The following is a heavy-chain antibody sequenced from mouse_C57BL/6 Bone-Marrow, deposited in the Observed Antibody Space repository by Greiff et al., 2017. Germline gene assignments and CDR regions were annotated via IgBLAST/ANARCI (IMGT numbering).Heavy chain of an antibody. J-gene: IGHJ2*01. CDR1: GYTFTSYW. Sequence: QVQLQQPGAELVRPGSSVKLSCKASGYTFTSYWMHWVKQRPIQGLEWIGNIDPSDSETHYNQKFKDKDTLTVDKSSSTAYMQLSSLTSEDSAVYYCARRGWDDHSFDYWGQGTTLTVSS. V-gene: IGHV1-52*01. D-gene: IGHD4-1*01. CDR3: ARRGWDDHSFDY. CDR2: IDPSDSET.